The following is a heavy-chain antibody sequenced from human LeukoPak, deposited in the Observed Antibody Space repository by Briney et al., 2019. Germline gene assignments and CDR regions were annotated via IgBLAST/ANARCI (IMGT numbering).Heavy chain of an antibody. CDR2: IWYDGSNK. CDR1: GFTFNSYG. CDR3: ARALYCSGGSCYSGGMVY. J-gene: IGHJ4*02. V-gene: IGHV3-33*01. Sequence: AGGSLRLSCAASGFTFNSYGMHWVRQAPGKGLEWVAVIWYDGSNKYYADSVKGRFTISRDNSKNTLYLQMNSLRAEDTAVYYCARALYCSGGSCYSGGMVYWGQGTLVTVSS. D-gene: IGHD2-15*01.